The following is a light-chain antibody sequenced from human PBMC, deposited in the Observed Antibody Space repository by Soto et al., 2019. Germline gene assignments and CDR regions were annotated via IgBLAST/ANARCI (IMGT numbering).Light chain of an antibody. Sequence: EIVMTQSPATLSVSPGESATLSCRASQGVTYNLAWYQQKPGQAPRLLIYGASTRATVIPARFSGSGSGTEFTLTISSLQSEDFAVYHCQQYNNWPHTFGRGTKLEIK. V-gene: IGKV3-15*01. CDR3: QQYNNWPHT. J-gene: IGKJ2*01. CDR1: QGVTYN. CDR2: GAS.